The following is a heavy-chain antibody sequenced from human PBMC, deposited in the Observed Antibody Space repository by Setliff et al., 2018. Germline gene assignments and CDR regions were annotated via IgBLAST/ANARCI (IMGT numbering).Heavy chain of an antibody. J-gene: IGHJ3*02. CDR2: IYYGGST. CDR3: ATRVGTTVTSGGDAFDI. D-gene: IGHD4-17*01. Sequence: SETLSLTCTVSGGSISDYYWSWIRQAPGKGLEWIGYIYYGGSTNYNPSLNSRVAISVDTSKNQFSLKLSSVTAADTAVYYCATRVGTTVTSGGDAFDIWGQGTMVTVSS. V-gene: IGHV4-59*08. CDR1: GGSISDYY.